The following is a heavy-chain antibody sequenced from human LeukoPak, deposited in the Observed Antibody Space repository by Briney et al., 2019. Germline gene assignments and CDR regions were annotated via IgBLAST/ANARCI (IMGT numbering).Heavy chain of an antibody. CDR1: GGSVSSDNSY. Sequence: SETLSLTCTVSGGSVSSDNSYWNWIRQPAGKGLEWIGRIYADGSSTYNPSLKSRVTISVDSSKNQFSLRLSSLTAADTAVYYCARLKFYDSTGYSPGYYMDVWGKGTAVTVSS. D-gene: IGHD3-22*01. CDR3: ARLKFYDSTGYSPGYYMDV. CDR2: IYADGSS. V-gene: IGHV4-61*02. J-gene: IGHJ6*03.